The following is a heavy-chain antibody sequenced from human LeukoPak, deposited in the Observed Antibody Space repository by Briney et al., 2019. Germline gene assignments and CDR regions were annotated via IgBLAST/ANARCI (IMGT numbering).Heavy chain of an antibody. J-gene: IGHJ4*02. D-gene: IGHD6-6*01. CDR2: ISYDGSNK. Sequence: GGSLTLSCAASGFTFSSYAMHWVRQAPGKGLEWVAVISYDGSNKYYADSVKRRFTISRDNCKNTLYLQMNSLRADDTAVYYCARDWGSSSSDYWGQGTLVTVSS. V-gene: IGHV3-30-3*01. CDR3: ARDWGSSSSDY. CDR1: GFTFSSYA.